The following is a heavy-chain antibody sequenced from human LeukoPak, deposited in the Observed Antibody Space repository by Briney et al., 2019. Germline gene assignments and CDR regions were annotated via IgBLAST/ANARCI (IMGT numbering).Heavy chain of an antibody. Sequence: ASVKVSCKASGYTFNNFGISWVRQAPGQGLEWMGWISRQNDNANYAKKFQGRVTMTNDTSTSTAYMELRSLRSDDTAMYYCARGSEGDYWGQGTLVTVSS. CDR2: ISRQNDNA. CDR3: ARGSEGDY. CDR1: GYTFNNFG. V-gene: IGHV1-18*01. J-gene: IGHJ4*02.